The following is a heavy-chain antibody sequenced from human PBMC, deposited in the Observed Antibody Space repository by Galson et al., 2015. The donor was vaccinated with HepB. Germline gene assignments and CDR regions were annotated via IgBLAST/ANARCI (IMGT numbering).Heavy chain of an antibody. CDR1: GFIFNNYA. V-gene: IGHV3-23*01. CDR3: AQGAGGMDV. J-gene: IGHJ6*02. CDR2: ISNSGGST. Sequence: SLRLSCAVSGFIFNNYAMSWVRQAPGKGLEWVSSISNSGGSTYYADSVKGRFTISRDNSKSTLYLQMSSLRADDTAVYYCAQGAGGMDVWGQGTTVTVSS.